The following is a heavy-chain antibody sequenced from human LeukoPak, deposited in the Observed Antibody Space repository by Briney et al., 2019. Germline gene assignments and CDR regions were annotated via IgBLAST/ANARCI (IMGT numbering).Heavy chain of an antibody. Sequence: PGRSLRLSCAASGFTFSSYAMHWVRQAPGKGLEWVAVISYDGSNKYYADSVKGRFTISRDNSKNTLYLQMNSLRAEDTAVYYCARGLLVEWLLSWGQGTLVTVSS. D-gene: IGHD3-3*01. CDR1: GFTFSSYA. V-gene: IGHV3-30-3*01. CDR3: ARGLLVEWLLS. J-gene: IGHJ5*02. CDR2: ISYDGSNK.